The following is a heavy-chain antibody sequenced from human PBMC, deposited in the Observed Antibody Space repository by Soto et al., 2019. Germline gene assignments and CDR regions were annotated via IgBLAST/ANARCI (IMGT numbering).Heavy chain of an antibody. D-gene: IGHD3-22*01. Sequence: QVQLVESGGGVVQPGRSLRLSFAASGFTFSSYGMHWVRQAPGKGLEWVAVIWYDGSNKYYADSVKGRFTISRDNSTNTLYLQMNSLRAEDTAVYYCARERVYYDSSGYYQYYGMDVWGQGTTVTVSS. CDR3: ARERVYYDSSGYYQYYGMDV. CDR2: IWYDGSNK. CDR1: GFTFSSYG. J-gene: IGHJ6*02. V-gene: IGHV3-33*01.